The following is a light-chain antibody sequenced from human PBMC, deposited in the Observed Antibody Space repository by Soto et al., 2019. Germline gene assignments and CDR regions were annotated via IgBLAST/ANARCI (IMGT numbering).Light chain of an antibody. V-gene: IGKV1-39*01. CDR2: GAS. CDR3: QQTYSTFRT. Sequence: DIQMTQSPSSLSAFVGDRVTITCRASQSIINYLNWFQQKPGKAPQLLIYGASWLQTGVPSRFSGSGSGTDFTLTIDSLQPEDFETYYCQQTYSTFRTFGQGTKVDIK. J-gene: IGKJ1*01. CDR1: QSIINY.